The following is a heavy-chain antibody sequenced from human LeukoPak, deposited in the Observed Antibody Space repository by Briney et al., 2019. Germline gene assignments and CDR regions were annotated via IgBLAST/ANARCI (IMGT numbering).Heavy chain of an antibody. V-gene: IGHV3-7*05. CDR3: ARRPTLTTLLTG. D-gene: IGHD4-23*01. Sequence: GGSLRESFAASGFTFSSYLISWVRQAPGKGLEWVANIKQDGSEKYYVDSVKGRFTISRDNAKNTLYLQMNSLRAEDTAVYYWARRPTLTTLLTGWGQGTLVTVSS. CDR2: IKQDGSEK. CDR1: GFTFSSYL. J-gene: IGHJ4*02.